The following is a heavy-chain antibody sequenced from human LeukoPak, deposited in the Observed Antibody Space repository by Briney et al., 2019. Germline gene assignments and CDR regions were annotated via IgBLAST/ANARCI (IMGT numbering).Heavy chain of an antibody. Sequence: SETLSLTCTVSGGSISSGSYYWSWIRQPAGKGLEWIGRIYTSGSTNYNPSLKSRVTISVDTSKNQFSLKLSSVTAADTAVYYCARPRISTTVTTGFDLWGRGTLVTVSS. J-gene: IGHJ2*01. CDR2: IYTSGST. V-gene: IGHV4-61*02. CDR1: GGSISSGSYY. CDR3: ARPRISTTVTTGFDL. D-gene: IGHD4-17*01.